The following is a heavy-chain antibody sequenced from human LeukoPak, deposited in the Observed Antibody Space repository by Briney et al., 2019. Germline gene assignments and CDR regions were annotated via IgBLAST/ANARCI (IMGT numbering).Heavy chain of an antibody. J-gene: IGHJ2*01. CDR1: GGSLTSYY. Sequence: PSETLSLTCTISGGSLTSYYWSWIRQPPGKGLEWIGWIYYSGITNYNPSLQSRVTISVDTSKNQLSLKLTPATAADTAVYYCAREERADYDFWSGYADNWYFDFWGRGTLVTVSS. CDR2: IYYSGIT. D-gene: IGHD3-3*01. CDR3: AREERADYDFWSGYADNWYFDF. V-gene: IGHV4-59*12.